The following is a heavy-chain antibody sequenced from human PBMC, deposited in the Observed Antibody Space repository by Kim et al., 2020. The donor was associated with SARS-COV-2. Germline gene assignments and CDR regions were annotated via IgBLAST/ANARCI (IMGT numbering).Heavy chain of an antibody. V-gene: IGHV4-34*01. CDR2: INHSGST. D-gene: IGHD6-13*01. Sequence: SETLSLTCAVYGGSFSGYYWSWIRQPPGKGLEWIGEINHSGSTNYNPSLKSRVTISVDTSKNQFSLKLSSVTAADTAVYYCARGGGQQLNFDYWGQGTLVTVSS. CDR1: GGSFSGYY. CDR3: ARGGGQQLNFDY. J-gene: IGHJ4*02.